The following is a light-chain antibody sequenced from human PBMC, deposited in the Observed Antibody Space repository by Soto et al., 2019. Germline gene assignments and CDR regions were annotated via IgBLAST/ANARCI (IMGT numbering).Light chain of an antibody. CDR3: QQYLHTPRT. J-gene: IGKJ1*01. CDR1: QSISNH. CDR2: AAS. V-gene: IGKV1-39*01. Sequence: DIQLTQSPCPLSASFESRDILSCLASQSISNHLHWYQQNPGKAPTLLIFAASSLQSGVPSRFSGSGSGTDFTLTISSLQAEDVAVYYCQQYLHTPRTFGQGTKVDIK.